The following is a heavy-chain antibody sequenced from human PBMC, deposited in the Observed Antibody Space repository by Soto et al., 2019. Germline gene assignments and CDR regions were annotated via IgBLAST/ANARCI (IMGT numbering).Heavy chain of an antibody. CDR2: ISAYNGNT. V-gene: IGHV1-18*01. J-gene: IGHJ4*02. D-gene: IGHD3-3*01. CDR3: AREGDYDFWSGYFPRDY. CDR1: GYTFPSYG. Sequence: ASVKVSCKASGYTFPSYGISWVRQAPGQGLEWMGWISAYNGNTNYAQKLQGRVTMTTDTSTSTAYMELRSLRSDDTAVYYCAREGDYDFWSGYFPRDYWGQGTLVTVSS.